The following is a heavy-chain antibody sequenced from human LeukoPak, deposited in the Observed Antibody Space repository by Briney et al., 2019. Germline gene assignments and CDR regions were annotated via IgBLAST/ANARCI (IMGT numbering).Heavy chain of an antibody. V-gene: IGHV4-34*01. CDR1: GGSFSGYY. CDR3: ARCPSYYLFDY. J-gene: IGHJ4*02. CDR2: INHSGNT. D-gene: IGHD3-10*01. Sequence: PSETLSLTCAVYGGSFSGYYWSWIRQPPGKGLEWIGEINHSGNTNYNPSLKSRVTISVDTSKNQFSLKLSSVTAADTAVYYCARCPSYYLFDYWGQGTLVTVSS.